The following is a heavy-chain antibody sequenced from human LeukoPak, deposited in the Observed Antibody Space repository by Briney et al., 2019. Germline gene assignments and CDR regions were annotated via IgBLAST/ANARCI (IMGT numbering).Heavy chain of an antibody. D-gene: IGHD6-19*01. J-gene: IGHJ3*02. V-gene: IGHV3-53*05. CDR1: GFTVSNNY. CDR3: AKDMGFRLVAGTEAFDI. CDR2: IDIAGNI. Sequence: GGSLRLSCAASGFTVSNNYMTWVRQAPGKGLEWVSLIDIAGNIYFADSVKGRFTMSRDNAKNSLYLQMNSLRAEDTALYYCAKDMGFRLVAGTEAFDIWGQGTMVTVSS.